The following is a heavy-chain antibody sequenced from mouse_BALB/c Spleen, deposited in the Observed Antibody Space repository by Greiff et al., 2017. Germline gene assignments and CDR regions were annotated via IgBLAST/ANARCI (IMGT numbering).Heavy chain of an antibody. CDR3: ATNWDSY. D-gene: IGHD4-1*01. V-gene: IGHV1S135*01. CDR1: GYSFTDYN. Sequence: VQLKQSGPELVKPGASVKVSCKASGYSFTDYNMYWVKQSHGKSLEWIGYINPNNGDTFYNQKFKGKATLTVDKSSSTAYMQLNSLTSEDSAVYYCATNWDSYWGQGTTLTVSS. J-gene: IGHJ2*01. CDR2: INPNNGDT.